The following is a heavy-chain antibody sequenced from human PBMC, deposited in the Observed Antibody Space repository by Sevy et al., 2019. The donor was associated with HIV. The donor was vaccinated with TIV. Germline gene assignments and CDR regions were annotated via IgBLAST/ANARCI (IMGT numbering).Heavy chain of an antibody. J-gene: IGHJ4*02. CDR3: ARDGTYYYHSSGLAFSFDFDY. D-gene: IGHD3-22*01. Sequence: GGSLRLSCAGSGFIFSAYTMNWVRQAPGKGLEWVSSISGSDDYIYYADSVEGRFTVSRDNAKNSLYLQMNSLRAEDTAVYYCARDGTYYYHSSGLAFSFDFDYWGQGTLVTVSS. V-gene: IGHV3-21*01. CDR2: ISGSDDYI. CDR1: GFIFSAYT.